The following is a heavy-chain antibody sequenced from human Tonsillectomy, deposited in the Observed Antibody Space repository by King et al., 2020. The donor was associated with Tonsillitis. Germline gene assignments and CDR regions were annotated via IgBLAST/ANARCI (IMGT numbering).Heavy chain of an antibody. D-gene: IGHD3-10*01. Sequence: QLQESGPGLVKPSETLSLTCTVSGSISGSYWSWIRQPPGKGLERIAYIYYNGATNYNPSLRSRVTISVDTSKNQFSLKLSSVTAADTAVYYCARLDYFGSGSYWYFDLWGRGTLVTVSS. V-gene: IGHV4-59*08. CDR1: GSISGSY. J-gene: IGHJ2*01. CDR2: IYYNGAT. CDR3: ARLDYFGSGSYWYFDL.